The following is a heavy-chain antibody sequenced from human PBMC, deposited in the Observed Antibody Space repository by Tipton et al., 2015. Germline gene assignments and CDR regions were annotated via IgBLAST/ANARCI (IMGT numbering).Heavy chain of an antibody. D-gene: IGHD1-14*01. CDR3: TRGPPHYYGMDV. J-gene: IGHJ6*02. CDR1: GGSMSSANW. CDR2: IHYSGST. Sequence: TLSLTCAVSGGSMSSANWWIWVRQPPGKGPEWIGEIHYSGSTHYNPSLKSRVTMSVDKSKNQFSLEMTSVTAADTAVYYCTRGPPHYYGMDVWGQGTTVTVSS. V-gene: IGHV4-4*02.